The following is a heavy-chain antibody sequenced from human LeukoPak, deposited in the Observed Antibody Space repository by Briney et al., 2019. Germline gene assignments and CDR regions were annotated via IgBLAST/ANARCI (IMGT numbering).Heavy chain of an antibody. D-gene: IGHD6-13*01. CDR1: GFTFSSYA. Sequence: GGSLRLSCAASGFTFSSYAMHWVRQAPGKGLEWVAVISYDGSNKYYADSVKGRFTISRDNSKNTLYLQMNSLRAEDTAVYYCARHRIAAAGTSDPFDYWGQGTLVTVSS. V-gene: IGHV3-30-3*01. CDR3: ARHRIAAAGTSDPFDY. CDR2: ISYDGSNK. J-gene: IGHJ4*02.